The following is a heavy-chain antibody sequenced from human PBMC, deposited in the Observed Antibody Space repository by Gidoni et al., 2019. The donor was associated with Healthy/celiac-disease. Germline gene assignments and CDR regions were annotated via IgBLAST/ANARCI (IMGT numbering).Heavy chain of an antibody. J-gene: IGHJ5*02. CDR2: IYYSGST. D-gene: IGHD1-7*01. CDR3: ARNYGHATNWFDP. CDR1: GGSIRSCGYY. V-gene: IGHV4-31*03. Sequence: QVQLQESGPGLVKPSQTLSLTCTVSGGSIRSCGYYWSWIRQHPGKGLEWIGYIYYSGSTYYNPSLKSRVTISVDTSKNQFSLKLSSVPAADTAVYYCARNYGHATNWFDPWGQGTLVTVSS.